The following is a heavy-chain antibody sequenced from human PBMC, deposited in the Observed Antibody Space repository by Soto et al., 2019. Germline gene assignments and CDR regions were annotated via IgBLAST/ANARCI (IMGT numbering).Heavy chain of an antibody. CDR3: ALGVTRTEGSVSWWFDP. Sequence: QVHLVQSGAEVKRPGASVKISCKTFGYIFTDYSIHWVRQAPGQGLEWLGKIIPSDGSTKYALNFEGTISMTSDTSTATVYMELGSLRSDDTAVFYCALGVTRTEGSVSWWFDPWGQGTLVTASS. CDR1: GYIFTDYS. V-gene: IGHV1-46*01. J-gene: IGHJ5*02. D-gene: IGHD2-2*01. CDR2: IIPSDGST.